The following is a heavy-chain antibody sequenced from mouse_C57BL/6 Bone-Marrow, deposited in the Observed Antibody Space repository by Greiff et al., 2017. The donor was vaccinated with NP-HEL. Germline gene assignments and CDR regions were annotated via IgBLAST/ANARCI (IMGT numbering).Heavy chain of an antibody. Sequence: EVKLMESEGGLVQPGSSMKLSCTASGFTFSDYYMAWVRQVPEKGLEWVANINYDGSSTYYLDSLKSRFIISRDNAKNILYLQMSSLKSEDTATYYGARLYYGSSDWYVDVWGTGTTVTVSS. J-gene: IGHJ1*03. CDR2: INYDGSST. CDR1: GFTFSDYY. V-gene: IGHV5-16*01. D-gene: IGHD1-1*01. CDR3: ARLYYGSSDWYVDV.